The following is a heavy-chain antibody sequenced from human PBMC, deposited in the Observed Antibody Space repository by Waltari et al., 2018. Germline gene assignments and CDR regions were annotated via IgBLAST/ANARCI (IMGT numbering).Heavy chain of an antibody. CDR3: TRGILFSGYMDV. Sequence: EVQLLESGGGLVQPGGSLRLSCSASGFTFRSYAMSWVRQAPGKGLEWVSAISGSGGSTYYADSVKGRFTISRDNSKNTLYLQMNSLRAEDTAVYYCTRGILFSGYMDVWGKGTTVIVSS. J-gene: IGHJ6*03. D-gene: IGHD3-10*02. CDR2: ISGSGGST. V-gene: IGHV3-23*01. CDR1: GFTFRSYA.